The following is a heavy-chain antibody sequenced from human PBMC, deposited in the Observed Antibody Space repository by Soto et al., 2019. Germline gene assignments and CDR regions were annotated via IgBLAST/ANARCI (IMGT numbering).Heavy chain of an antibody. CDR2: IIPIFGTA. CDR3: AREGVYGGNSVNYFDY. J-gene: IGHJ4*02. V-gene: IGHV1-69*06. CDR1: GGTFSSYA. Sequence: SVKVSCKASGGTFSSYAISWVRRAPGQGLEWMGGIIPIFGTANYAQKFQGRVTITADKSTSTAYMELSSLRSEDTAVYYCAREGVYGGNSVNYFDYWGQGTLVTVSS. D-gene: IGHD4-17*01.